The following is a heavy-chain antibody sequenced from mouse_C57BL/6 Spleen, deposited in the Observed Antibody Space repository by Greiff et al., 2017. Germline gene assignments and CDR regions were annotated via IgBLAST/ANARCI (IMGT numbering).Heavy chain of an antibody. Sequence: EVQGVESGGGLVKPGGSLKLSCAASGFTFSDYGMHWVRQAPEKGLEWVAYISSGSSTIYYADTVKGRFTISRDNAKNTLFLQMTSLRSEDTAMYYCARSNHRAYWGQGTLVTVSA. CDR2: ISSGSSTI. CDR3: ARSNHRAY. D-gene: IGHD2-5*01. V-gene: IGHV5-17*01. CDR1: GFTFSDYG. J-gene: IGHJ3*01.